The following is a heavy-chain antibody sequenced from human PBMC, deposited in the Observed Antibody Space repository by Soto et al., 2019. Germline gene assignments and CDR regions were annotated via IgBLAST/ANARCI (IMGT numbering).Heavy chain of an antibody. J-gene: IGHJ4*02. CDR3: ARVFSSSSFRGYYFDY. CDR2: IYYSGST. V-gene: IGHV4-31*03. D-gene: IGHD6-6*01. Sequence: QVQLQESGPGLVKPSQTLSLTCTVSGGSISSGGYYWSWIRQHPGKGLEWIGYIYYSGSTYYNPSLKSRVTISVDTSKNQFSLKLSSVTATDTAVYYCARVFSSSSFRGYYFDYWGQGTLVTVSS. CDR1: GGSISSGGYY.